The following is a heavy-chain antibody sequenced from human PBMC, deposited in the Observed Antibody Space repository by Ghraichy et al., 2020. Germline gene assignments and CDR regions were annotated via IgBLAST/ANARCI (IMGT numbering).Heavy chain of an antibody. CDR1: GFTFSSYS. D-gene: IGHD6-13*01. Sequence: LSLTCAASGFTFSSYSMNWVRQAPGKGLEWVSSISSSSSYIYYADSVKGRFTISRDNAKNSLYLQMNSLRAEDTAVYYCARVVAAAGTDYWGQGTLVTVSS. V-gene: IGHV3-21*01. CDR3: ARVVAAAGTDY. CDR2: ISSSSSYI. J-gene: IGHJ4*02.